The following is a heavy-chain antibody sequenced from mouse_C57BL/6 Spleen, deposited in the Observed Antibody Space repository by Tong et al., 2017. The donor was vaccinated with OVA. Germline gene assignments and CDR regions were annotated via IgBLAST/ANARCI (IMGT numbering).Heavy chain of an antibody. CDR2: INPGSGGT. CDR3: ARSGDGPFAY. D-gene: IGHD2-3*01. CDR1: GYAFTNYL. Sequence: VQLQESGAELVRPGTSVKVSCKASGYAFTNYLIEWVKQRPGQGLEWIGVINPGSGGTNYNEKFKGKATLTADKSSSTAYMQLSSLTSEDSAVYFCARSGDGPFAYWGQGTLVTVSA. J-gene: IGHJ3*01. V-gene: IGHV1-54*01.